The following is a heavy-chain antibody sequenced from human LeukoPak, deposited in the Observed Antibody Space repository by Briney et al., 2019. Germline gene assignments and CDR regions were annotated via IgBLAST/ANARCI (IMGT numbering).Heavy chain of an antibody. V-gene: IGHV4-61*02. CDR1: GGSTSSGSYY. CDR2: IYTIGTT. J-gene: IGHJ5*02. D-gene: IGHD5-12*01. Sequence: SQTLSLTSTVSGGSTSSGSYYWSWIRQPAGKGLEWIGRIYTIGTTKYNPSLQSRVTISVDTSKNQFSLNLTSVTAADTAVYYCARDRFVATPRTPKWYDPWGQGTLVTVSS. CDR3: ARDRFVATPRTPKWYDP.